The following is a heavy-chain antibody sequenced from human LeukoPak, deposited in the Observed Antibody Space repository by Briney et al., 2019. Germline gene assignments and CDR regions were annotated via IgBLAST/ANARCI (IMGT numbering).Heavy chain of an antibody. CDR3: ARWARYCSSGSCYSWFDP. CDR1: GFTFRSYW. Sequence: GGSLRLSCAASGFTFRSYWMSWVRQAPGKRLEWVANMKLDGSEAYYVDSVKGRFTISSDNAKNSLYLQMNSLRVDDTAVYYCARWARYCSSGSCYSWFDPWGQGTLVTVSS. J-gene: IGHJ5*02. D-gene: IGHD2-15*01. V-gene: IGHV3-7*01. CDR2: MKLDGSEA.